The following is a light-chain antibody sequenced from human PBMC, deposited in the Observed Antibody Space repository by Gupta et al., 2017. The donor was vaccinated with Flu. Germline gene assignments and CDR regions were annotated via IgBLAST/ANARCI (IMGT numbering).Light chain of an antibody. V-gene: IGLV8-61*01. CDR3: ALYMGSGMSV. CDR1: SGSVSTGHT. CDR2: STN. Sequence: QSVVHQEPSLAVSPGDTVTLTCGLSSGSVSTGHTPSWYQQIPGQAPRTLIYSTNSRSSGVPDRFSGSILGNKAALTITGAQADDESDYYCALYMGSGMSVFGGGTKLTVL. J-gene: IGLJ3*02.